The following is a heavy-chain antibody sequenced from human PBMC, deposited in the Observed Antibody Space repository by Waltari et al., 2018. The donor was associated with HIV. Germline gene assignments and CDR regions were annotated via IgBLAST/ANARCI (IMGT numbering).Heavy chain of an antibody. CDR3: ARLRFHSLYYFDS. D-gene: IGHD3-16*01. V-gene: IGHV4-39*01. CDR1: GASLSSRSYY. Sequence: QLHLQESGPGLVKPSETLSLTCSASGASLSSRSYYWAWIRQPPGKGLEWIGAIYYSGTAYYNPSVKSRVSASLDASKNELSLKLTSVTATDTALYYCARLRFHSLYYFDSWGPGILVTVSS. CDR2: IYYSGTA. J-gene: IGHJ4*02.